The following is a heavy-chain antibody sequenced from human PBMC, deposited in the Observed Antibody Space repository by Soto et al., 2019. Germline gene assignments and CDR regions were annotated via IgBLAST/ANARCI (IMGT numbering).Heavy chain of an antibody. V-gene: IGHV3-23*01. CDR1: GFTFSSYA. Sequence: EVQLLESGGGLVQPGGSLRLSCAASGFTFSSYAMSWVRQAPGKGLEWVSAISGSGGSTYYADSVKGRFTNSRDKSKNTLYLQMNSLRAEDTAVYYCAKDPIVVVPPRRFDYWGQGTLVTVSS. CDR2: ISGSGGST. D-gene: IGHD3-22*01. J-gene: IGHJ4*02. CDR3: AKDPIVVVPPRRFDY.